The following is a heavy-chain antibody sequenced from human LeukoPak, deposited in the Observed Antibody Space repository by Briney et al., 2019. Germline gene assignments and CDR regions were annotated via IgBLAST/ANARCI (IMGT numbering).Heavy chain of an antibody. CDR2: INPNSGGT. CDR1: GYTFTGYY. D-gene: IGHD3-10*01. J-gene: IGHJ6*03. Sequence: ASVKVSCKASGYTFTGYYMHWVRQAPGQGLEWMGWINPNSGGTNYAQKFQGRVTMTRDTSISTAYMELRRLRSDDTAVYYCARGRGVEPYYYYMDVWGKGTTVTISS. CDR3: ARGRGVEPYYYYMDV. V-gene: IGHV1-2*02.